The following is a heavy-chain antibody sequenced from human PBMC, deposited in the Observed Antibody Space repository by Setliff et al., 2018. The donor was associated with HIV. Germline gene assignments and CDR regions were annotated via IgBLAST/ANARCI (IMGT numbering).Heavy chain of an antibody. D-gene: IGHD2-21*02. CDR1: GFTFNKFH. V-gene: IGHV1-2*02. Sequence: ASVKVSCKASGFTFNKFHIQWVRQAPGQGLEWMGWINVDSGGTNYVQKFQGRVTMTWDTSISTAYMDLSSLTSDDTAIYYCTRATRYCGGDCSSGGSYDIWGQGTVVTVSS. CDR3: TRATRYCGGDCSSGGSYDI. J-gene: IGHJ3*02. CDR2: INVDSGGT.